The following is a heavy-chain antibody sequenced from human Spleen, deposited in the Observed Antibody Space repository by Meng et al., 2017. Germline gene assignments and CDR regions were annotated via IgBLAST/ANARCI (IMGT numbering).Heavy chain of an antibody. Sequence: GESLKISCAASGFTFSSYGMHWVRQAPGKGLEWVAVIWYDGSNKYYADSVKGRFTISRDNAKNSLYLQMNSLRAEDTAVYYCARDPLDYYGSGSYTDYWGQGTLVTVSS. CDR2: IWYDGSNK. CDR1: GFTFSSYG. J-gene: IGHJ4*02. CDR3: ARDPLDYYGSGSYTDY. V-gene: IGHV3-33*01. D-gene: IGHD3-10*01.